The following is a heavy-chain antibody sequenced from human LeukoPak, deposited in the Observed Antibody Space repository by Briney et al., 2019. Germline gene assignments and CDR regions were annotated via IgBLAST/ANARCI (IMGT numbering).Heavy chain of an antibody. CDR2: ISGSASST. CDR1: GFTFSNYA. Sequence: GGSLKLSCAASGFTFSNYAMSWVRQAPGKGLEWVSAISGSASSTYYADSVKGRFTISRDNSKNELYLQMDSLRVDDTAVYFCAREVKSVYFDYWGQGTLVTVSS. V-gene: IGHV3-23*01. J-gene: IGHJ4*02. CDR3: AREVKSVYFDY.